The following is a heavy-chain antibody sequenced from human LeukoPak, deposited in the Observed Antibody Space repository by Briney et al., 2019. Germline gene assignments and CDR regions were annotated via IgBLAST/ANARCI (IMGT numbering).Heavy chain of an antibody. CDR3: ARLDCYDVVGCYNH. Sequence: SETLSLTCSVSGDSVTTYYWSWIRQATGKGLEWIGYVSHDGTTNYTPSLRSRVIMSVDTANNTISLRLTSVTAADTAIYYCARLDCYDVVGCYNHSGRGTQVTVS. D-gene: IGHD3/OR15-3a*01. J-gene: IGHJ5*02. CDR2: VSHDGTT. V-gene: IGHV4-59*08. CDR1: GDSVTTYY.